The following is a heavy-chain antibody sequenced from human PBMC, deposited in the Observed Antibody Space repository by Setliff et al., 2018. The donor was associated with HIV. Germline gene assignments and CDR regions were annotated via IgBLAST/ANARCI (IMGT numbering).Heavy chain of an antibody. D-gene: IGHD3-3*01. V-gene: IGHV3-30*03. Sequence: PGGSLRLFCAASGFSFSNDVMHWVRQAPGKGLEWVAVISEDASTIFYVDSVKGRFTISRDNSENTLYLQMNNLRPEDTAVYYCARKGYGSGHSDSFDIWGQGTMVTVSS. J-gene: IGHJ3*02. CDR3: ARKGYGSGHSDSFDI. CDR1: GFSFSNDV. CDR2: ISEDASTI.